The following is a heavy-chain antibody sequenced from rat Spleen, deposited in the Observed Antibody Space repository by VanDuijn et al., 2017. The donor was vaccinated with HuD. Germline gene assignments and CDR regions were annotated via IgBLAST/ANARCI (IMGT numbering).Heavy chain of an antibody. CDR2: IWTGGTT. V-gene: IGHV2-30*01. CDR1: GFSLASYN. Sequence: QVQLKESGPGLVQPSQTLSLTCTVSGFSLASYNVHWVRQPPGKGLEWMGIIWTGGTTDYSLALKSRLSISRDTSKSQVFLKMNSLQTDDTGTYYCTRDTYDFDYWGQGVMVTVSS. J-gene: IGHJ2*01. D-gene: IGHD2-1*01. CDR3: TRDTYDFDY.